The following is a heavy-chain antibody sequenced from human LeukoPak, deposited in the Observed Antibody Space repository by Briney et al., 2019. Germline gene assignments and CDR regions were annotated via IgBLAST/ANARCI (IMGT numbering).Heavy chain of an antibody. CDR1: GFTFSSYG. J-gene: IGHJ4*02. V-gene: IGHV3-30*03. D-gene: IGHD4-17*01. CDR3: ARGKIGYYYGDSDGF. Sequence: GRSLRLSCAASGFTFSSYGMHWVRQAPGKGLEWVAVISYDGSNKYYADSVKGRFTISRDSAQNSLYLQMNSLRDEDTAIYYCARGKIGYYYGDSDGFWGQGTLVTVSS. CDR2: ISYDGSNK.